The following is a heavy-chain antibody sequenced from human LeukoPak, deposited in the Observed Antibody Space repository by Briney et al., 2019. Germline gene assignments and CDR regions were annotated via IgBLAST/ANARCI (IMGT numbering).Heavy chain of an antibody. CDR1: GLTFSSYG. Sequence: GGSLRLSCAASGLTFSSYGMNWVRQAPGKGLEWVSSISGSGDSTYHADSVKGRVTISRDNSKNTLYLQINSLRAEDTAVYYCAKCGFPGYEKTFDYWGQGTLVTVSS. CDR2: ISGSGDST. D-gene: IGHD5-12*01. V-gene: IGHV3-23*01. CDR3: AKCGFPGYEKTFDY. J-gene: IGHJ4*02.